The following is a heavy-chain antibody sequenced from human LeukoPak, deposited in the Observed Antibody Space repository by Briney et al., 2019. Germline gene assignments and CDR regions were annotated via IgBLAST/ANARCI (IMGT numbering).Heavy chain of an antibody. CDR2: ISGSGGST. V-gene: IGHV3-23*01. CDR3: AKPTYLVYAPDY. CDR1: GFTFSSYW. J-gene: IGHJ4*02. D-gene: IGHD2-8*01. Sequence: PGGSLRLSCAASGFTFSSYWMSWVRRAPGKGVEWVSAISGSGGSTYYADSVKGRFTISRDNSKNTLYLQMNSLRAEDTAVYYCAKPTYLVYAPDYWGQGTLVTVSS.